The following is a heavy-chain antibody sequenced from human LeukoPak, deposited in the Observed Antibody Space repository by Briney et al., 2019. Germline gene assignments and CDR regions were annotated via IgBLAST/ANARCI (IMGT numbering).Heavy chain of an antibody. CDR2: ISAYNGNT. V-gene: IGHV1-18*01. J-gene: IGHJ6*02. CDR3: ARVRTVTSVLVYYYYGMDV. Sequence: ASVKVSCKASGYTFTSYGISWVRQAPGQGLEWMGWISAYNGNTNYAQKLQGRVTVTTDTSTSTAYMELRSLRSDDTAVYYCARVRTVTSVLVYYYYGMDVWGQGTTVTVSS. CDR1: GYTFTSYG. D-gene: IGHD4-17*01.